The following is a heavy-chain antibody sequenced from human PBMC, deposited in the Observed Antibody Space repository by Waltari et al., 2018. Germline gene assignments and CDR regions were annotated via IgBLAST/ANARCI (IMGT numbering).Heavy chain of an antibody. Sequence: QVQLHQWGAGQLKPSETLSLPCAVSGESFLGYFWGWVRQSPGTGLEWLGSIHYSGSTNYNPTLESRLSLSVDTTKKQFSLKLTSVTAADAALYFCARYGEVPASYFFDHWGQGTLVTVSS. CDR3: ARYGEVPASYFFDH. CDR2: IHYSGST. CDR1: GESFLGYF. V-gene: IGHV4-34*01. J-gene: IGHJ4*01. D-gene: IGHD2-21*01.